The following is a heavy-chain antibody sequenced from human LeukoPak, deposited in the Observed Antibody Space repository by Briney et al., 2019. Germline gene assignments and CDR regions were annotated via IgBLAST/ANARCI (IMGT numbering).Heavy chain of an antibody. Sequence: SETLSLTCTVSGGSISSYYWSWIRQPPGKRLEWIGYIYYSGSTNYNPSLKSRVTISVDTSKNQFSLKLSSVTAADTAVYYCARAKFFDSRFDYWGQGTLVTVSS. CDR1: GGSISSYY. CDR3: ARAKFFDSRFDY. J-gene: IGHJ4*02. CDR2: IYYSGST. V-gene: IGHV4-59*01. D-gene: IGHD3-22*01.